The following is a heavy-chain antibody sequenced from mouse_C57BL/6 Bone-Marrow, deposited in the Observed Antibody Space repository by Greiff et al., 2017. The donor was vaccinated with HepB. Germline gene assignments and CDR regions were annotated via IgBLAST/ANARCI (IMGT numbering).Heavy chain of an antibody. CDR1: GFSLTSYG. V-gene: IGHV2-6*01. Sequence: VHLVESGPGLVAPSQSLSITCTVSGFSLTSYGVDWVRQTPGKGLEWLGVIWGVGSTNYNSALKSRLSISKDNSKSQVFLKMNSLQTDDTAMYYCAAHYYGSCYRFACWGQGTLVTVSA. J-gene: IGHJ3*01. D-gene: IGHD1-1*01. CDR3: AAHYYGSCYRFAC. CDR2: IWGVGST.